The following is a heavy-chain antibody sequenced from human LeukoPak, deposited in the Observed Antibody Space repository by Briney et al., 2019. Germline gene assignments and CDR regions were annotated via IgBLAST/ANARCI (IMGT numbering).Heavy chain of an antibody. Sequence: HPGRSLRLSCAASGFTFSSYAMHWVRQAPGKGLEWVAVISYDGSNKYYADSVKGRFTISRDNSKNTLYLQMNSLRAEDTAVYYCVRDLGYRSGGSCYREQWLIDYWGQGTLVTVSS. CDR2: ISYDGSNK. CDR3: VRDLGYRSGGSCYREQWLIDY. J-gene: IGHJ4*02. D-gene: IGHD2-15*01. V-gene: IGHV3-30*04. CDR1: GFTFSSYA.